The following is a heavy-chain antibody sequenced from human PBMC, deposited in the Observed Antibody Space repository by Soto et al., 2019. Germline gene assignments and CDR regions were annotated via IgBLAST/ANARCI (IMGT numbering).Heavy chain of an antibody. CDR2: ISAYNGNT. Sequence: QVQLVQSGAEVKKPGASVKVSCKASGYTFTSYGISWVRQAPGQGLEWMGWISAYNGNTNYAQKLQGRVTMTTDTSTSKGYMELRSLRSDDTAVYYCARDLTDIVVVPAAMVYYGMDVWGQGTTVTVSS. J-gene: IGHJ6*02. D-gene: IGHD2-2*01. CDR3: ARDLTDIVVVPAAMVYYGMDV. V-gene: IGHV1-18*01. CDR1: GYTFTSYG.